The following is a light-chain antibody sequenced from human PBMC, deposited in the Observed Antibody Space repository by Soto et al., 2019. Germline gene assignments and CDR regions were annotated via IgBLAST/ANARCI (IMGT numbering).Light chain of an antibody. Sequence: QSVLTQPASVSGSPGQSITISCTGTSSDVGGYNYVSWYQQHPGKAPKLMIYDVSNRPSGVSNRFSGSKPGNTASLSISGLQAEDEADYYCSSYTSSSTRVFGNGTKVTVL. CDR2: DVS. CDR1: SSDVGGYNY. V-gene: IGLV2-14*01. J-gene: IGLJ1*01. CDR3: SSYTSSSTRV.